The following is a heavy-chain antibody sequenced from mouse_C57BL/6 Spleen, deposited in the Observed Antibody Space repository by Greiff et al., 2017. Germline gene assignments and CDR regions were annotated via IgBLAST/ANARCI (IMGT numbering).Heavy chain of an antibody. J-gene: IGHJ2*01. Sequence: QVQLQQSGAELARPGASVKMSCKASGYTFTSYTMHWVKQRPGQGLEWIGYINPSSGYTKYNQKFKDKATWTADKSSSTAYMQLSSLTSEDSAVYYCARRGSSGSHFDDWGQGTTLTVSS. CDR3: ARRGSSGSHFDD. D-gene: IGHD3-2*02. CDR2: INPSSGYT. V-gene: IGHV1-4*01. CDR1: GYTFTSYT.